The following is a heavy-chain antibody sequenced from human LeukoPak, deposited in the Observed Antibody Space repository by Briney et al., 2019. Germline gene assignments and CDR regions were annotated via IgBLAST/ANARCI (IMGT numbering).Heavy chain of an antibody. J-gene: IGHJ4*02. CDR2: IYYNGIT. V-gene: IGHV4-39*01. Sequence: PSETLSLTCSVSGGYISSSGYYWGWIRQPPGKGLEWIGSIYYNGITYYNPSLKSRVIMSLDTSKNQFSLNLTSVTAADTAVYFCARLGTFSYDSRGYYAFDYWGEGTLVTVSS. CDR3: ARLGTFSYDSRGYYAFDY. CDR1: GGYISSSGYY. D-gene: IGHD3-22*01.